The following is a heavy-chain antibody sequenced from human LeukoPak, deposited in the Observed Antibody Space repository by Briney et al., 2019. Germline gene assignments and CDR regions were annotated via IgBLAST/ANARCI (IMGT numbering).Heavy chain of an antibody. CDR3: AKVGTGTPYYYYYYMDV. CDR1: GFTFSSYW. D-gene: IGHD1-1*01. V-gene: IGHV3-30*02. J-gene: IGHJ6*03. CDR2: IRYDGSNK. Sequence: GGSLRLSCAASGFTFSSYWMHWVRQAPGKGLEWVAFIRYDGSNKYYADSVKGRFTISRDTSKNTLYLQMNSLRAEDTAVYYCAKVGTGTPYYYYYYMDVWGKGTTVTVSS.